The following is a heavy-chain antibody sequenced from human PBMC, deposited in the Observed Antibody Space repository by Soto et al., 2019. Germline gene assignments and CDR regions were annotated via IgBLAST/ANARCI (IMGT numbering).Heavy chain of an antibody. CDR1: GGSFTSNNW. J-gene: IGHJ4*02. V-gene: IGHV4-4*03. D-gene: IGHD1-7*01. CDR3: ASRDQGTSVDY. Sequence: PETLSLTCAVSGGSFTSNNWWTWVRQPPGQGLEWIGEIYRTGRTNYNPSLKSRVTISLDKSENQFSLKVTSLTAADPAVYYCASRDQGTSVDYWGQGTLVTASS. CDR2: IYRTGRT.